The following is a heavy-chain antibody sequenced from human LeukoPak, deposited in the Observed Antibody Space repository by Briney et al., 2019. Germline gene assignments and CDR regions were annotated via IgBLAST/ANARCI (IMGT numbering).Heavy chain of an antibody. D-gene: IGHD3-10*01. J-gene: IGHJ4*02. CDR3: ARGSGLYGSGSYYVY. Sequence: SETLSLTCTVSGYSISSGYYWGWIRQPPGKGLEWIGSIYHSGSTYYNPSLKSRVTISVDTSKNQFSLKLSSVTAADTAVYYCARGSGLYGSGSYYVYWGQGTLVTVSS. CDR1: GYSISSGYY. CDR2: IYHSGST. V-gene: IGHV4-38-2*02.